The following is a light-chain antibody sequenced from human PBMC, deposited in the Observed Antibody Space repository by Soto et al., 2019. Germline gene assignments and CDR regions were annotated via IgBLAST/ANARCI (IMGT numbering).Light chain of an antibody. CDR3: QQYGSSPIT. Sequence: AIQMTQSPSSLSASVGARVTITCRASQTINNNLNWYQQKPGKAPNLLIYDASSLQSGVPSRFSGSGSGTDFILTISRLEPEDFAVYYCQQYGSSPITFGQGTRLEIK. CDR2: DAS. CDR1: QTINNN. J-gene: IGKJ5*01. V-gene: IGKV1-13*02.